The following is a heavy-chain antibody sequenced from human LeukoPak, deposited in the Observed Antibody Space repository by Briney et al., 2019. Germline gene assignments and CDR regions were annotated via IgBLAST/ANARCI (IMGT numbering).Heavy chain of an antibody. CDR1: GYSISSGYY. CDR3: ARHGLITGYFDY. D-gene: IGHD1-14*01. CDR2: IYYSGST. V-gene: IGHV4-38-2*01. J-gene: IGHJ4*02. Sequence: KPSETLSLTCAVSGYSISSGYYWGWIRQPPGKGLEWIGSIYYSGSTYYNPSLKSRVTISVDTSKNQFSLKPSSVTAADTAVYYCARHGLITGYFDYWGQGTLVTVSS.